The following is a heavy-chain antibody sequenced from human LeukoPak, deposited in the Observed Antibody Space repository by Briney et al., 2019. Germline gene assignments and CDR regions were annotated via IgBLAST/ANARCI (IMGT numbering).Heavy chain of an antibody. CDR1: GFTFSSYW. J-gene: IGHJ4*02. V-gene: IGHV3-30*02. CDR3: AKGAMITFGGATPFDY. CDR2: IRYDGSNK. Sequence: GGSLRLSCAASGFTFSSYWMTWVRQAPGKGLEWVAFIRYDGSNKYYADSVKGRFTISRDNSKNTLYLQMNSLRAEDTAVYYCAKGAMITFGGATPFDYWGQGTLVTVSS. D-gene: IGHD3-16*01.